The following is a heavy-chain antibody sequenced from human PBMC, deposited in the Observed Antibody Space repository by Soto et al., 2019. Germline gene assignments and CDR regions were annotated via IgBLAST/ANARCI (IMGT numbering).Heavy chain of an antibody. CDR2: ISWNSGSI. CDR3: AKEALRRDFHYFYYMDV. V-gene: IGHV3-9*01. Sequence: EVQLVESGGGLVQPGRSLRLSCAASGFTFDDYAMHWVRQAPGKGLEWVSGISWNSGSIDYADSVKGRFTISRDNATNYLYLQINSLRSADPAFHFCAKEALRRDFHYFYYMDVWGKGTTVTVSS. CDR1: GFTFDDYA. D-gene: IGHD5-12*01. J-gene: IGHJ6*03.